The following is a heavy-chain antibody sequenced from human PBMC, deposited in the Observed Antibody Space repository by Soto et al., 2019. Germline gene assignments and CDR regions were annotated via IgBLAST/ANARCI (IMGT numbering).Heavy chain of an antibody. Sequence: PSETLSLTCTVSGGSVSSGDYYWSWIRQPPGKGLEWIGYIYYSGNTNYNPSLKSLVIISVDTSKNLFSLKLTSVTAADTAVYYCARIPVDTSMIYWLDPWGQGTLVTVSS. V-gene: IGHV4-61*08. J-gene: IGHJ5*02. D-gene: IGHD5-18*01. CDR1: GGSVSSGDYY. CDR2: IYYSGNT. CDR3: ARIPVDTSMIYWLDP.